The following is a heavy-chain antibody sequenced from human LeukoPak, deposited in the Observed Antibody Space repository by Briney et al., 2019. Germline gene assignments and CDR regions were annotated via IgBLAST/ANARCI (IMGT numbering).Heavy chain of an antibody. CDR2: IIPIFGTA. Sequence: ASVKVSCKASGGTFSSYAISWVRQAPGQGLEWMGGIIPIFGTANYAQKFQGRVTITADESTSTAYMELSSLRSDDTAMYYCATDPVGYCSANGCYSVDYWGQGTLVTVSS. V-gene: IGHV1-69*13. CDR1: GGTFSSYA. CDR3: ATDPVGYCSANGCYSVDY. D-gene: IGHD2-15*01. J-gene: IGHJ4*02.